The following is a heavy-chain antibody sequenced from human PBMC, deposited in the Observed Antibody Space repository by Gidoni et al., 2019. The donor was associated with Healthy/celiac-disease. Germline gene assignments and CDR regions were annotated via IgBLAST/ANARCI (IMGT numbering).Heavy chain of an antibody. CDR3: ARDQGDYGGMDV. D-gene: IGHD3-16*01. V-gene: IGHV3-21*01. J-gene: IGHJ6*02. CDR1: GVPFSSYS. CDR2: ISRSSSYI. Sequence: EVQLLVSGGGLVMPGGSLRLPCAASGVPFSSYSMNWVRQAPGKGLEWVTSISRSSSYIYYADSVKGRFTISRDNAKNSLYLQMNSLRAEDTAVYYCARDQGDYGGMDVWGQGTTVTVSS.